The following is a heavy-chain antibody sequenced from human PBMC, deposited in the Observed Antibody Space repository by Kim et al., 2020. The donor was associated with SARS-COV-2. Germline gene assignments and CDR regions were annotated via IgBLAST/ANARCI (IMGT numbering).Heavy chain of an antibody. V-gene: IGHV1-18*01. J-gene: IGHJ4*02. D-gene: IGHD6-19*01. CDR2: ISAYKGNT. Sequence: ASVKVSCKASGYTFTSYGISWVRQAPGQGLEWMGWISAYKGNTNYAQKLQGRVTMTTDTSTSTAYMELRSLRSDDTAVYYCARVRAVAGPEDYWGQGTLVTVSS. CDR1: GYTFTSYG. CDR3: ARVRAVAGPEDY.